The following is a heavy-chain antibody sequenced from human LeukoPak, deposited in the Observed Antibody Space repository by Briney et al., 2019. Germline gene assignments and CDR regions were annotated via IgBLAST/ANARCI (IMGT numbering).Heavy chain of an antibody. CDR1: GFTFNSYT. CDR3: ARDQVGEYYFGY. Sequence: PGGSLRLSCAASGFTFNSYTMNWVRQAPGKGLEWVSYIVSHGRAIYYADSVKGRFTISRDNAQNSLFLHMNSLRAEDTAVYYCARDQVGEYYFGYWGQGTLVTVSS. J-gene: IGHJ4*02. CDR2: IVSHGRAI. V-gene: IGHV3-48*01. D-gene: IGHD3-10*01.